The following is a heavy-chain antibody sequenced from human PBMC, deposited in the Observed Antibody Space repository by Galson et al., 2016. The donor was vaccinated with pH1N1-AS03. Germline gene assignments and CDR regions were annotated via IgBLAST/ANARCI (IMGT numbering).Heavy chain of an antibody. CDR1: GYTFVNYG. CDR2: ISGYDGHT. V-gene: IGHV1-18*01. Sequence: SVKVSCKASGYTFVNYGISWVRRAPGQGLEWMGWISGYDGHTGYAQKFQGRVTMTTDTSTNTAYMELRSLTSDDTAVYYCARGESGYMYWGQGTLVTVSS. D-gene: IGHD3-3*01. CDR3: ARGESGYMY. J-gene: IGHJ4*02.